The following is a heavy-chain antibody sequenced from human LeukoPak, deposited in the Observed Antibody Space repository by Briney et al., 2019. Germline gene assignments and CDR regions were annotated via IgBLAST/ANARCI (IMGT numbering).Heavy chain of an antibody. CDR2: INPSGGST. CDR3: ARDLASAILGVVIMSPDY. Sequence: ASVKVSCKASGYTFTSYYMHWVRQAPGQGLEWMGIINPSGGSTSYAQKFQGRVTMTRDTSTSTVYMELSSLRSEDTAVYYCARDLASAILGVVIMSPDYWGQGTLVTVSP. D-gene: IGHD3-3*01. V-gene: IGHV1-46*01. CDR1: GYTFTSYY. J-gene: IGHJ4*02.